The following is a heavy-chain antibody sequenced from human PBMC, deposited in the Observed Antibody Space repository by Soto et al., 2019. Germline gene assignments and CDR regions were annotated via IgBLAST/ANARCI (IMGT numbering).Heavy chain of an antibody. CDR3: AKDRSPHSNYYGMDV. CDR2: ISGSGGST. J-gene: IGHJ6*02. V-gene: IGHV3-23*01. CDR1: GFTLSSYA. D-gene: IGHD1-26*01. Sequence: EVQLLDSGGGLVQPGGSLRLSCAAPGFTLSSYAMNWVRQAPGKGLEWVSGISGSGGSTYYADSAKGRFTISRDNSENTFYLQMNSLRAEDTAVYYCAKDRSPHSNYYGMDVWGQGTTVTVSS.